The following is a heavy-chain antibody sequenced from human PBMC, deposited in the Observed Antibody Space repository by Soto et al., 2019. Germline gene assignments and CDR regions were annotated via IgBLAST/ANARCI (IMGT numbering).Heavy chain of an antibody. CDR3: ARQIYDLCSGDGTYNWFDS. D-gene: IGHD3-3*01. CDR1: GYSFTSYW. CDR2: IYPGDSDT. V-gene: IGHV5-51*01. Sequence: EVQLLQSGAEVKKPGESLKISCKGSGYSFTSYWIGWVRQMPGKGLECMGIIYPGDSDTRYSPSFQGQVTISADKSISTAYLQCGSLKASDTAMYDCARQIYDLCSGDGTYNWFDSWGQGSLVTVSS. J-gene: IGHJ5*01.